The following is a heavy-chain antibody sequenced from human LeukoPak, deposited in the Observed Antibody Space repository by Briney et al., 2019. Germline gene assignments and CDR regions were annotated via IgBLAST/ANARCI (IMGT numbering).Heavy chain of an antibody. V-gene: IGHV4-34*01. CDR3: ARVGSGWAYYYYGMDV. Sequence: TSETLSLTCAVYGGSFSGYYWSWIRQPPGKGLDWIGEINHSGSTNYNPSLKSRVTISVDTSKNQFSLKLSSVTAADTAVYYCARVGSGWAYYYYGMDVWGQGTTVTVSS. CDR2: INHSGST. D-gene: IGHD6-19*01. J-gene: IGHJ6*02. CDR1: GGSFSGYY.